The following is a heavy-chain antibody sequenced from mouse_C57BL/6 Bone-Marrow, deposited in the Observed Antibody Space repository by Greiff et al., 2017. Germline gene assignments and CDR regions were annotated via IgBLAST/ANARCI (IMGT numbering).Heavy chain of an antibody. CDR3: ARRGYYDALLYAMDY. D-gene: IGHD2-4*01. J-gene: IGHJ4*01. CDR2: ISSGGSYT. CDR1: GFTFSSYG. Sequence: EVQLVESGGDLVKPGGSLKLSCAASGFTFSSYGMSWVRQTPDKRLEWVATISSGGSYTYYPDSVKGRFTISRDNAKNTLYLQMSSLKSEDTAMYYCARRGYYDALLYAMDYWGQGTSVTVSS. V-gene: IGHV5-6*01.